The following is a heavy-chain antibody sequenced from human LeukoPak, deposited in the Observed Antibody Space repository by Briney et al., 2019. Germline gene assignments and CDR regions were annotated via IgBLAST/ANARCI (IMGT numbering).Heavy chain of an antibody. J-gene: IGHJ4*02. D-gene: IGHD6-13*01. Sequence: ASVKVSCKASGYTFTGYYMHWVRQAPGQGLEWRGWINPNSGGTNYAQKFQGRVTMTRDTSISTAYMELSRLRSDDTAVYYCARDEVAAADKGDYWGQGTLVTVSS. CDR2: INPNSGGT. CDR3: ARDEVAAADKGDY. CDR1: GYTFTGYY. V-gene: IGHV1-2*02.